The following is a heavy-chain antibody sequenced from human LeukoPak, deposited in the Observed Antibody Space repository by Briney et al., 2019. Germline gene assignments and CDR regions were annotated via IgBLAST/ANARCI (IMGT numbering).Heavy chain of an antibody. J-gene: IGHJ4*02. CDR3: AKEGPAAAGFFDY. D-gene: IGHD6-13*01. CDR2: ISWNSGSI. V-gene: IGHV3-9*03. Sequence: GGTLRLSCAASGFTFSTYGMSWVRQAPGKGLEWVSGISWNSGSIGYADSVKGRFTISRNNAKNSLYLQMNSLRAEDMALYYCAKEGPAAAGFFDYWGQGTLVTVSS. CDR1: GFTFSTYG.